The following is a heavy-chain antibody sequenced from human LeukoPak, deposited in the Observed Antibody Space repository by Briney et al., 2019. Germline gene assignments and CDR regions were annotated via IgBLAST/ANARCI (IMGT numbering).Heavy chain of an antibody. D-gene: IGHD2-15*01. Sequence: SETLSLTCTVSGGSISSYYWSWIRQPAGKGLEWIGRIYTSGSTNYNPSLKSRVTMSVDTSKNQFSPKLSSVTAADTAVYYCARGEGYCSGGSCYNWFDPWGQGTLVTVSS. V-gene: IGHV4-4*07. CDR2: IYTSGST. CDR3: ARGEGYCSGGSCYNWFDP. J-gene: IGHJ5*02. CDR1: GGSISSYY.